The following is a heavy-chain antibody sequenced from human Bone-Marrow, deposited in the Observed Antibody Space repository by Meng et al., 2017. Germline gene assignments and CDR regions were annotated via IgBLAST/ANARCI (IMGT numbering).Heavy chain of an antibody. Sequence: GESLKISCAASGFTFSNAWMSWVRQAPGKGLEWVGRIKSKTDGGTTDYAAPVKGRFTISRDDSKNTLYLQMNSLKTEDTAVYYCARDGGGGYYYYFDYWGQGTLVTVSS. V-gene: IGHV3-15*01. CDR1: GFTFSNAW. CDR3: ARDGGGGYYYYFDY. D-gene: IGHD2-21*02. CDR2: IKSKTDGGTT. J-gene: IGHJ4*02.